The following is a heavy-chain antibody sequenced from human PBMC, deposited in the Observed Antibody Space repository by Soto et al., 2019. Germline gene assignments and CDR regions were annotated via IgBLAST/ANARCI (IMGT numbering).Heavy chain of an antibody. CDR2: IYHSGST. CDR3: ARDQDGSGRTPIGY. D-gene: IGHD3-10*01. V-gene: IGHV4-4*02. Sequence: SETLSLTCAVSGGSISSSNWWSWIRQPPGKGLEWIGEIYHSGSTNYNPSLKSRVTISVDKSKNQFSLKLSSVTAADTAVYYCARDQDGSGRTPIGYWGQGTLVTVSS. J-gene: IGHJ4*02. CDR1: GGSISSSNW.